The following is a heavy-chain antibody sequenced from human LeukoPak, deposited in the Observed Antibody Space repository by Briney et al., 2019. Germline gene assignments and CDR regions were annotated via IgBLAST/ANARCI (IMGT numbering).Heavy chain of an antibody. D-gene: IGHD3-3*01. V-gene: IGHV4-30-4*08. J-gene: IGHJ4*02. Sequence: SETLSLTCTVSGGSISRADYYWSWIRQPPGTGLEWLGYIYYSGSTYYNPSLKSRATISVDTSKKQFSLKLSSVTAADTAVYYCARDSDFWSGYYYFDYWGQGTLVTVSS. CDR2: IYYSGST. CDR1: GGSISRADYY. CDR3: ARDSDFWSGYYYFDY.